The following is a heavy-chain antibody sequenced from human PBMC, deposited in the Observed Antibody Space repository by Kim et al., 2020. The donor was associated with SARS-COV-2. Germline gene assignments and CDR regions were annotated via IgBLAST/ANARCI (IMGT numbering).Heavy chain of an antibody. CDR2: FDPEDGET. D-gene: IGHD1-26*01. J-gene: IGHJ6*02. CDR1: GYTLTELS. CDR3: ATAPALSGSYPGYYYYYGMDV. Sequence: ASVKVSCKVSGYTLTELSMHWVRQATGKGLEWMGGFDPEDGETIYAQKFQGRVTMTEDTSTDTAYMELSSLRSEDTAVYYCATAPALSGSYPGYYYYYGMDVWGQGTTVTVSS. V-gene: IGHV1-24*01.